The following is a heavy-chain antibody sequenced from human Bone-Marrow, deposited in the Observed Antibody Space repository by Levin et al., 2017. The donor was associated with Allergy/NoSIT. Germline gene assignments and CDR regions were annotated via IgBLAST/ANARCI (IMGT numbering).Heavy chain of an antibody. CDR1: GFIFRDHA. Sequence: GGSLRLSCKASGFIFRDHAMTWVRQAPGRGLEWVGFIRSIPYGGTTEYSAAVRGRFTISRDDSRSIADLQMSSLKSEDTAIYYCAKVVNGTGALITFDYWGQGTRVTVSS. V-gene: IGHV3-49*04. CDR2: IRSIPYGGTT. CDR3: AKVVNGTGALITFDY. J-gene: IGHJ4*02. D-gene: IGHD1-14*01.